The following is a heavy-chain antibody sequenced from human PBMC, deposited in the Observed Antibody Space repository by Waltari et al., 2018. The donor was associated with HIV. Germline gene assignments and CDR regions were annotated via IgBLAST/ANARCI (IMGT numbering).Heavy chain of an antibody. CDR1: GFTFSNAW. Sequence: EVQLVESGGGSVKPGGSLRLSCAASGFTFSNAWMSWVRQAPGKGLEWVGRIKSKSDGGTTYAAPVKGRFIISRNDSKNMLYLQMKSLKTEDTAVYYCRTSSDYGDPPVDYWGQGTLVTVSS. V-gene: IGHV3-15*01. CDR2: IKSKSDGGTT. CDR3: RTSSDYGDPPVDY. J-gene: IGHJ4*02. D-gene: IGHD4-17*01.